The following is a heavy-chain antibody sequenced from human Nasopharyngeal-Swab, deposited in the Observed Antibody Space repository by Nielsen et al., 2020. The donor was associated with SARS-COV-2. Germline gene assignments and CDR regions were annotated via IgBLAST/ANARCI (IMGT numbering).Heavy chain of an antibody. CDR3: AKLAYIFTGYPDY. J-gene: IGHJ4*02. D-gene: IGHD3-9*01. Sequence: GESLKISCAASGFNFRRYAMRWVRQAPGKGLEWVSAISGSGGSTYYADSVKGRFTISRDNSKNTLYLQMNSLRAEDTAVYYCAKLAYIFTGYPDYWGQGTLVTVSS. CDR1: GFNFRRYA. CDR2: ISGSGGST. V-gene: IGHV3-23*01.